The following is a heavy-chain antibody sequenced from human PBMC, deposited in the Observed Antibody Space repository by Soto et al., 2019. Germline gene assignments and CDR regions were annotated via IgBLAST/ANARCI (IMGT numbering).Heavy chain of an antibody. CDR1: GGSISSYY. Sequence: SETLSLTCTVSGGSISSYYWSWIRQPPGKGLEWIGYIYYSGSTNYNPSLKSRVTISVDTSKNQFSLKLSSVTAADTAVYYCASDGSGSYDDVYDCDDGGKGTLVTVSS. J-gene: IGHJ4*02. CDR2: IYYSGST. D-gene: IGHD3-10*01. CDR3: ASDGSGSYDDVYDCDD. V-gene: IGHV4-59*01.